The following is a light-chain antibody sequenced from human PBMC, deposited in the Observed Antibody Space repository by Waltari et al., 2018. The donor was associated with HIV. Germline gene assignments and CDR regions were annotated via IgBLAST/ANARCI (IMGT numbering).Light chain of an antibody. V-gene: IGLV3-25*03. CDR3: QSAGGSGTYR. CDR2: NST. CDR1: ALSKEY. Sequence: SYDLTQPPSVSVSPGQRARIICSGDALSKEYTFWHQQKPGQAPVLVIYNSTERASGIPERFSCSTSGKFVTLTISDVEPDDEANYYCQSAGGSGTYRFGGGTKLTVL. J-gene: IGLJ3*02.